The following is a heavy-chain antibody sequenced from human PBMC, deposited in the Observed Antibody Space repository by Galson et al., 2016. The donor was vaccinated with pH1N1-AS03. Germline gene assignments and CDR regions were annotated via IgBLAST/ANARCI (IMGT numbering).Heavy chain of an antibody. CDR3: ARRDYNSSYLLPYNWLDP. V-gene: IGHV5-51*01. D-gene: IGHD6-13*01. CDR2: IYPGDSA. Sequence: QSGAEVKKPGESLKISCKGSGYTFSNYWIVWARQMPGKGLEWMGIIYPGDSARYSPSFQRQVTISADKSLSTAYLQWSSLKASDTGIYYCARRDYNSSYLLPYNWLDPWGQGTLVTVSS. CDR1: GYTFSNYW. J-gene: IGHJ5*02.